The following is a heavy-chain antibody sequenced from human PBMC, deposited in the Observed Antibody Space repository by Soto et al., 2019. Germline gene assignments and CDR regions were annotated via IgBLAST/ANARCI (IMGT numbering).Heavy chain of an antibody. J-gene: IGHJ6*02. CDR1: GYTFTSFD. Sequence: QVQLVQSGAEVKKPGASVKVSCKASGYTFTSFDINWVRQATGQRLEWMGWMNTNSGNTDFAQKFQGRGPMTRDTSISTAYMELSNLRSEDTAVYYCTRPHDYIWGSYRTIQSYGMDVWGQGTTVTVSS. D-gene: IGHD3-16*02. V-gene: IGHV1-8*01. CDR3: TRPHDYIWGSYRTIQSYGMDV. CDR2: MNTNSGNT.